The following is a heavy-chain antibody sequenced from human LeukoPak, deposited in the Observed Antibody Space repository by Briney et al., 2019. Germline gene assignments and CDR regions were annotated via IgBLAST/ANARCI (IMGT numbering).Heavy chain of an antibody. CDR1: GGSFSGYY. D-gene: IGHD6-13*01. CDR3: ARGIAAARSWFDP. V-gene: IGHV4-34*01. Sequence: SETLSLTCAVYGGSFSGYYWSWIRQPPGKGLEWIGEINHSGSTNYNPSLKSRVTISVDTSKNQFSLNLSSVTAADTAVYYCARGIAAARSWFDPWGQGTLVTVSS. J-gene: IGHJ5*02. CDR2: INHSGST.